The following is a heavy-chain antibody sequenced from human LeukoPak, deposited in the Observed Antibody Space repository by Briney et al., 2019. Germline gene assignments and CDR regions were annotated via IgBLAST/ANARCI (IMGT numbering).Heavy chain of an antibody. CDR3: ARDVSGRDDF. J-gene: IGHJ4*02. CDR1: GFTFSSYW. Sequence: GGSLRLSCAASGFTFSSYWMHWVRHAPGKGLVWVSHINSDGSTTNYADSVKGRFTISRDNAKNTLFLQMNSLRVEDTAVYYCARDVSGRDDFWGQGTPVTVSS. CDR2: INSDGSTT. D-gene: IGHD6-25*01. V-gene: IGHV3-74*01.